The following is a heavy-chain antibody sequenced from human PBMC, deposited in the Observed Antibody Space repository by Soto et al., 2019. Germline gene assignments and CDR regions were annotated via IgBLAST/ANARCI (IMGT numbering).Heavy chain of an antibody. CDR2: IYSGGST. V-gene: IGHV3-53*01. D-gene: IGHD3-10*01. CDR1: GFTVSSNY. J-gene: IGHJ6*02. CDR3: ARALGRRYGMDV. Sequence: GGSLRLSCAASGFTVSSNYMSWVRQAPGKGLEWVSVIYSGGSTYYADSVKGRFTISRDNSRNTLYLQMNSLRAEDTAVYYCARALGRRYGMDVWGQGTTVTVSS.